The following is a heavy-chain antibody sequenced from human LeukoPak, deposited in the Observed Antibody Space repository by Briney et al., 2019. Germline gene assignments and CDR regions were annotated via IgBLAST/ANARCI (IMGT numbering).Heavy chain of an antibody. CDR3: AKGLSIGVVMFFDY. D-gene: IGHD3-3*01. Sequence: GGSLRLSCAASGFTFSSYGMHWVRQAPGKGLEWVAVIWYDGSNEYYADSVKGRFTISRDNSKNTLYLQMNSLRAEDTAVYYCAKGLSIGVVMFFDYWGQGTLVTVSS. CDR1: GFTFSSYG. CDR2: IWYDGSNE. J-gene: IGHJ4*02. V-gene: IGHV3-33*06.